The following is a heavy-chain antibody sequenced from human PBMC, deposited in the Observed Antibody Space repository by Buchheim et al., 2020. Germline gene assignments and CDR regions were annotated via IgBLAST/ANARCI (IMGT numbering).Heavy chain of an antibody. V-gene: IGHV3-30*04. J-gene: IGHJ4*02. D-gene: IGHD1-26*01. CDR2: ISYDGSNK. Sequence: QVQLVESGGGVVQPGRSLRLSCAASGFTFSSYAMHWVRQAPGKGLEWVAVISYDGSNKYYADSVKGRFTISRDNSKNTLYLQMNSLRAEDTAVYYCASDSWDLPHFEDYWGQGTL. CDR1: GFTFSSYA. CDR3: ASDSWDLPHFEDY.